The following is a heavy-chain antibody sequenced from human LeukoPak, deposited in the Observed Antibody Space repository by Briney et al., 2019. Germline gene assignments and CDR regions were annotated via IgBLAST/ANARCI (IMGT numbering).Heavy chain of an antibody. D-gene: IGHD1-26*01. Sequence: GASVKVSCKPSGYTFPSYAISWERQAPGQGLEWMGWISAYNGNTKFAQNLQGRVTLTTDTSTSTAYMELRSLRSDDTAIYFCARVQERDAFDIWGQGTMVTVSS. J-gene: IGHJ3*02. CDR2: ISAYNGNT. V-gene: IGHV1-18*01. CDR3: ARVQERDAFDI. CDR1: GYTFPSYA.